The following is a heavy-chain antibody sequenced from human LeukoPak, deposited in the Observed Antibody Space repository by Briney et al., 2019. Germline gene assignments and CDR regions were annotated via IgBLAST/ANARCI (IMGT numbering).Heavy chain of an antibody. Sequence: GESLKISCQVSEYNYPNYWVGWVRQMPGKGLEWMGIIYPGASSPYYSPSFQGHIIISADKSINAAYLQWDSLRASDTAIYFCTTAQDGNFYWDYWGQGTLVTVSS. D-gene: IGHD3-9*01. CDR2: IYPGASSP. J-gene: IGHJ4*02. CDR3: TTAQDGNFYWDY. V-gene: IGHV5-51*01. CDR1: EYNYPNYW.